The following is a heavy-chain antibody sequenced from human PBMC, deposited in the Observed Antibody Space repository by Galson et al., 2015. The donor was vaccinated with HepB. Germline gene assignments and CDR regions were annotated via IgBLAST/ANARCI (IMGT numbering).Heavy chain of an antibody. J-gene: IGHJ6*02. D-gene: IGHD6-13*01. CDR2: IDPSDSYT. CDR1: GYSFTSYW. CDR3: ASWRSAGTMLVGGGDPPYYYGMDV. V-gene: IGHV5-10-1*01. Sequence: QSGAEVKKPGESLRISCKGSGYSFTSYWISWVRQMPGKGLEWMGRIDPSDSYTNYSPSFQGHVTISADKSISTAYLQWSSLKASDTAMYYCASWRSAGTMLVGGGDPPYYYGMDVWGQGTTVTVSS.